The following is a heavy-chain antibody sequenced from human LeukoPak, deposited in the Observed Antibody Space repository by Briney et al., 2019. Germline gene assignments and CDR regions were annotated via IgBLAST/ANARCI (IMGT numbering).Heavy chain of an antibody. V-gene: IGHV1-3*01. Sequence: ASVKVSCTASGYTFNTYAIHWVRQAPGQRPEWMGWINAGNGNTKSSQKFQGRVTLTRDKSASTAYMELSSLTSEDTAVYYCARPQGGYDFAAFDIWGQGTVVIVSS. CDR1: GYTFNTYA. CDR3: ARPQGGYDFAAFDI. CDR2: INAGNGNT. J-gene: IGHJ3*02. D-gene: IGHD5-12*01.